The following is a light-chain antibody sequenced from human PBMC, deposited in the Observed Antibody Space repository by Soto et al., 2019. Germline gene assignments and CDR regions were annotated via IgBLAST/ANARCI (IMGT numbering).Light chain of an antibody. V-gene: IGKV3-11*01. J-gene: IGKJ3*01. Sequence: EIALTQSPATLSVSPGERATLSCRASQSVKSYLAWYQQKPGQAPRLLIYDASNRATGIPARFSGSGSGTDFTLTISSLEPEDFAVYYCQQRSNWFTFGPGTKVDIK. CDR2: DAS. CDR3: QQRSNWFT. CDR1: QSVKSY.